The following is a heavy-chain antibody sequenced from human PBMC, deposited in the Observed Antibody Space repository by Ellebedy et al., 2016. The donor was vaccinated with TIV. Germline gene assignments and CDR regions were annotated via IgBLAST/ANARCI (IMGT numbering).Heavy chain of an antibody. J-gene: IGHJ4*02. CDR1: GITFKKYW. D-gene: IGHD3-16*01. V-gene: IGHV3-74*01. CDR2: INCDGTNT. Sequence: PGGSLRLSCGVSGITFKKYWMHWVRHAPGKGLVWVSRINCDGTNTHYKDSVKGRFPISRDNAKNTVFLQMTGLTAEDTAVYYCAAGGGSSWGYWGQGTLVTVSS. CDR3: AAGGGSSWGY.